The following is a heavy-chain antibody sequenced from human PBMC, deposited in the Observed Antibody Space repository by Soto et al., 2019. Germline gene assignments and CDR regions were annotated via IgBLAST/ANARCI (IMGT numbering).Heavy chain of an antibody. D-gene: IGHD6-13*01. V-gene: IGHV1-18*04. CDR2: ISAFNDYT. CDR3: ARGRGVVIPAGTPDAFDV. Sequence: QVQLEQSGPEEMKSGASVRISCKASGYSFTTYDITWVRQAPGQGPEWMGWISAFNDYTNLAQKFQGRITLTTDASTNTAYMELQILRSDDTAMYYCARGRGVVIPAGTPDAFDVWGQGTMVTVSS. CDR1: GYSFTTYD. J-gene: IGHJ3*01.